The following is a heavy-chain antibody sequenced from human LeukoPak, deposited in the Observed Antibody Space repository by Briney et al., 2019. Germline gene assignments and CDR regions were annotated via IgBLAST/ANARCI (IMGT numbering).Heavy chain of an antibody. D-gene: IGHD2-15*01. CDR2: IYSSGST. V-gene: IGHV4-4*07. CDR1: GGSISSYY. Sequence: SETLSLTCTVSGGSISSYYWSWIRQPAGKGLEWIGRIYSSGSTNYNPSLKSRVTMSVDTSKNQFSLKLSSVTAADTAVYYCARDPCCSGGSCYLNWFDPWGQGALVTVSS. J-gene: IGHJ5*02. CDR3: ARDPCCSGGSCYLNWFDP.